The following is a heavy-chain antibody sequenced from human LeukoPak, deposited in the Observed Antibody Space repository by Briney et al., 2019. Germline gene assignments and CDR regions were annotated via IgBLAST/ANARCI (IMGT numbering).Heavy chain of an antibody. Sequence: SETLSLTCTISGGSISSYYWSWIRQPPGKGLEWIGYIYYSGSTNYNPSLKSRVTISVDTSKNQFSLKLSSVTAADTAVYYCARGSSSWYSPQDWYFDLWGRGTLVTVSS. V-gene: IGHV4-59*12. D-gene: IGHD6-13*01. CDR2: IYYSGST. CDR3: ARGSSSWYSPQDWYFDL. J-gene: IGHJ2*01. CDR1: GGSISSYY.